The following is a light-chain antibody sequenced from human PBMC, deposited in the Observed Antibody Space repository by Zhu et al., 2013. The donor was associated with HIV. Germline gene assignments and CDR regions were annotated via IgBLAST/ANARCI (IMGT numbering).Light chain of an antibody. Sequence: DIVMTQSPDSLAVSLGERATLNCRSSQSVLYRSNKKNYLAWFQQKPGQSPKLLIYWASTRATGVPDRFSGSGSGTNFSLSITGVQAEDLALYFCQQYYATTYTFGRGTRLEIK. CDR1: QSVLYRSNKKNY. CDR3: QQYYATTYT. V-gene: IGKV4-1*01. J-gene: IGKJ2*01. CDR2: WAS.